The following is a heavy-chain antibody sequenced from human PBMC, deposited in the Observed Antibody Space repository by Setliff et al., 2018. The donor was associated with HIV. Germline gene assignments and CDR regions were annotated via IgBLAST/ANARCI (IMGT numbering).Heavy chain of an antibody. CDR1: GFTFGEYA. Sequence: GGSLRLSCTASGFTFGEYAMSWFRQAPGKGLEWVGLIRSKPYGETTEYAASAQGRFTVSRDDSKNIAYLQMHILESEDTAVYFCARVAILGHLWFGESVSDYWGQGTLVTVSS. CDR3: ARVAILGHLWFGESVSDY. J-gene: IGHJ4*02. D-gene: IGHD3-10*01. CDR2: IRSKPYGETT. V-gene: IGHV3-49*03.